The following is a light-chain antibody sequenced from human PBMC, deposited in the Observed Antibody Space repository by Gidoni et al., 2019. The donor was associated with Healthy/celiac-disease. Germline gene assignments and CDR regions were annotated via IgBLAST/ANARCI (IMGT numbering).Light chain of an antibody. CDR2: LGS. V-gene: IGKV2-28*01. CDR1: PSPLHSNGYNY. J-gene: IGKJ5*01. Sequence: DIVMTQSPLSLPVTPGEPASISCRSSPSPLHSNGYNYLDWYLQKPGQSPQLLIYLGSNRASGVPDRFSGSGSGTDFTLKISRVEAEDVGVYYCMQALQTPPTFGQGTRLEIK. CDR3: MQALQTPPT.